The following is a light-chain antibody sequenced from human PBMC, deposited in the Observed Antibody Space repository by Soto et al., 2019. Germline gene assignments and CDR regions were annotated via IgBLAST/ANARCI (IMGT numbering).Light chain of an antibody. Sequence: EIVMTQSPASLSVSPGERATLSCSASQSVSSNLAWHQQKPGQAPRIHMYDASTRDTGIPVRFSGSGSGTEFTLTISSLQSEDFAVYYCQQYHNWPITFGQGTRLEIK. CDR2: DAS. V-gene: IGKV3-15*01. CDR3: QQYHNWPIT. J-gene: IGKJ5*01. CDR1: QSVSSN.